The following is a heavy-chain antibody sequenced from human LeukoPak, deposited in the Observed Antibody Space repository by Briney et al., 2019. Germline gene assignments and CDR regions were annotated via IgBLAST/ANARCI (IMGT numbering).Heavy chain of an antibody. CDR3: ARINYGDNAECAFEI. V-gene: IGHV4-59*08. CDR1: GGSISSYY. J-gene: IGHJ3*02. D-gene: IGHD4-17*01. Sequence: PSETLSLTCTVSGGSISSYYWSWIRQPPGKGLEWIAYIYSTGSTYYNPSLESRATISVDTSKNQYSLKLRSVTAADTAVYYCARINYGDNAECAFEIWPQGTLLTVSS. CDR2: IYSTGST.